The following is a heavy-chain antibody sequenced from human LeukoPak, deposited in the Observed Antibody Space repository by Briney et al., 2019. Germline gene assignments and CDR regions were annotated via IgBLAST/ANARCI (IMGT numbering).Heavy chain of an antibody. V-gene: IGHV3-11*05. CDR1: GFTFSDYY. J-gene: IGHJ5*02. Sequence: GGSLRLSCAASGFTFSDYYMSWIRQAPGKGLEWVSCISSSSTYTNYADSVKGRFTISRDNAKNSLYLQMNSLRAEDTAVYYCARDRGARGRGLAWGQGTQVTVSS. D-gene: IGHD3-10*01. CDR3: ARDRGARGRGLA. CDR2: ISSSSTYT.